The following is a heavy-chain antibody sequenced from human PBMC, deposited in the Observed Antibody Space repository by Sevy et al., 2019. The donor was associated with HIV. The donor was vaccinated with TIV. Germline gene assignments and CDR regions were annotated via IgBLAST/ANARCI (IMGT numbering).Heavy chain of an antibody. J-gene: IGHJ3*02. CDR3: ANAFHNRLIGTRGDAFHM. V-gene: IGHV3-30*18. CDR1: GFSFSDYG. Sequence: GGSLRLSCAASGFSFSDYGMHWVRQAPGKGLEWVALISHDGTYKYYGDSVKGRFTISRDNSKSTLYLQMNSLGPEEAAVYYCANAFHNRLIGTRGDAFHMWGQGTVVTVSS. CDR2: ISHDGTYK. D-gene: IGHD1-1*01.